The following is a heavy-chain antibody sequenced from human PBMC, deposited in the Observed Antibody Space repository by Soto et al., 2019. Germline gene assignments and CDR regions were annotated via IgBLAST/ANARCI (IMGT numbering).Heavy chain of an antibody. V-gene: IGHV4-34*01. J-gene: IGHJ6*02. CDR3: ARGNHCYGMDV. CDR1: GGSFTDYY. CDR2: ISHSGAT. Sequence: PSETLSLTCAVYGGSFTDYYWTWIRQPPGKGLEWIGEISHSGATNYNPSLKSRVTISEDTSKNQVSLKVTSVTAADTAVFYCARGNHCYGMDVWGQGTTVTVSS.